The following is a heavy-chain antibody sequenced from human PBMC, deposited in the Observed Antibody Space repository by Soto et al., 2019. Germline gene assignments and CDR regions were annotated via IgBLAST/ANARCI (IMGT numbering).Heavy chain of an antibody. J-gene: IGHJ4*02. CDR2: ISFDGSNQ. D-gene: IGHD1-1*01. CDR1: GFTFSSYG. V-gene: IGHV3-30*18. Sequence: QVQLVESGGGVVQPGRSLRLSCAASGFTFSSYGMNWVRQAPGKGLEWVTVISFDGSNQYYADSVKGRFTISRDNSKNTVYLQLNSLRAEDTAVYYCAKESASTVKKYFFDFWGQGTLVAVSS. CDR3: AKESASTVKKYFFDF.